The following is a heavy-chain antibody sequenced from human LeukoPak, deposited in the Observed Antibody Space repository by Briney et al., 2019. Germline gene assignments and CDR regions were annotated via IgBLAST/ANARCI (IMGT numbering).Heavy chain of an antibody. Sequence: SQTLSLTCTVSGGSISSGDYYRSWIRQPPGKGLEWIGYIYYSGSTYYNPSLKSRVTISVDTSKNQFSLKLSSVTAADTAVYYCARVPIYYYYGMDVWGQGTTVTVSS. CDR2: IYYSGST. CDR1: GGSISSGDYY. V-gene: IGHV4-30-4*01. CDR3: ARVPIYYYYGMDV. J-gene: IGHJ6*02.